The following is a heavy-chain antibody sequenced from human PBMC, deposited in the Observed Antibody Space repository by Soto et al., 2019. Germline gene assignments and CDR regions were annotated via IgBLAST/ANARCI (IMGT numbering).Heavy chain of an antibody. D-gene: IGHD3-3*01. CDR1: GFTFSNAW. CDR3: TSQYYDFWSGDYYYYYGMDV. CDR2: IKSKADAGTT. J-gene: IGHJ6*02. V-gene: IGHV3-15*01. Sequence: GGSLRLSCAASGFTFSNAWMSWVRQAPGKGLEWVGRIKSKADAGTTDYVAPGKGRFTISRDDSKNTLYLQMNSLKTEDTAVYYCTSQYYDFWSGDYYYYYGMDVWGQGTTVTVSS.